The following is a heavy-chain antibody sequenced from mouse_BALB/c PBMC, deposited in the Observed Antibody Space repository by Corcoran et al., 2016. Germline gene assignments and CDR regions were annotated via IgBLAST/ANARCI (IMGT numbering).Heavy chain of an antibody. CDR1: GFDFSRYW. CDR2: INPDSSTI. V-gene: IGHV4-1*02. D-gene: IGHD2-1*01. Sequence: EVKLLESGGGLVQPGGSLKLSCAASGFDFSRYWMSWVRQAPGKGLEWIGEINPDSSTINYTPTLKDKFNISRDNAKNTLYLQMSKVRSEDTALYYCARLGYYGNSAYWGQGTLVTVSA. CDR3: ARLGYYGNSAY. J-gene: IGHJ3*01.